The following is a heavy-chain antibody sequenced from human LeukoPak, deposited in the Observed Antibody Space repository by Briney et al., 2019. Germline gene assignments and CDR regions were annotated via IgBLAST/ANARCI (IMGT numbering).Heavy chain of an antibody. CDR3: ARGVWYFDY. CDR2: IYYSGST. V-gene: IGHV4-38-2*02. J-gene: IGHJ4*02. D-gene: IGHD3-10*01. CDR1: GYSISSGYY. Sequence: SETLSLTCTVSGYSISSGYYWGWIRQPPGKGLEWIGYIYYSGSTNYNPSLKSRVTISVDTSKNQFSLKLSSVTAADTAVYYCARGVWYFDYWGQGTLVTVSS.